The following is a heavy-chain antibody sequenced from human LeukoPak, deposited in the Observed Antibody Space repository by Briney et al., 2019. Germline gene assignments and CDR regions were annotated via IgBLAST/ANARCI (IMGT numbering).Heavy chain of an antibody. Sequence: SETLSLTCAVYGGSFSGYYWSWIRQPPGKGLEWIGEINHSGSTNYNPSLESRVTISVDTSKNQFSLKLSSVTAADTAVYYCARAFPMVRGVRLGYFDYWGQGTLVTVSS. CDR1: GGSFSGYY. CDR2: INHSGST. J-gene: IGHJ4*02. V-gene: IGHV4-34*01. CDR3: ARAFPMVRGVRLGYFDY. D-gene: IGHD3-10*01.